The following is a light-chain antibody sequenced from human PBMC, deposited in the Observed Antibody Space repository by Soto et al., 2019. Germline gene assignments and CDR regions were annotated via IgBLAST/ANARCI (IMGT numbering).Light chain of an antibody. CDR2: DAS. CDR1: QSVSSY. CDR3: QQRSKWPLSIT. V-gene: IGKV3-11*01. Sequence: EIVLTQSPATLSLSPGERATLSCRASQSVSSYLAWYQQKPGQAPRLLIYDASNRATGIPARFSGSGSGTDFTLTISSLEPEDFAVYYCQQRSKWPLSITFGQGTRLEI. J-gene: IGKJ5*01.